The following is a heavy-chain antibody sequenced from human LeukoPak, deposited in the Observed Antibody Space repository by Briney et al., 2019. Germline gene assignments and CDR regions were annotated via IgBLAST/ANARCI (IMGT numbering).Heavy chain of an antibody. D-gene: IGHD3-10*01. CDR2: IYYSGST. CDR3: ARVSLVRGAPDYYFDY. CDR1: GGSISSYY. V-gene: IGHV4-59*12. Sequence: SETLSLTCTVSGGSISSYYWSWIRQPPGKGLEWIGYIYYSGSTNYNPSLKSRVTMSVDTSKNQFSLKLSSVTAADTAVYYCARVSLVRGAPDYYFDYWGQGTLVTVSS. J-gene: IGHJ4*02.